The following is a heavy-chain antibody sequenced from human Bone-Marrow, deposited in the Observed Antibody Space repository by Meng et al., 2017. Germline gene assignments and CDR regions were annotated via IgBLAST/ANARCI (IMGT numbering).Heavy chain of an antibody. V-gene: IGHV1-2*06. D-gene: IGHD2-2*01. CDR2: INPKSGDT. CDR1: GYNFPDYW. J-gene: IGHJ4*02. CDR3: ARLGSSFDY. Sequence: VQLGQNGAGVKKPGASEKASCKASGYNFPDYWLHWVRRAPGQGLEWMGRINPKSGDTHYAQRFQGRVTMTGDTSISTAYMELGGLRSEDTAVYYCARLGSSFDYWGQGTLVTVSS.